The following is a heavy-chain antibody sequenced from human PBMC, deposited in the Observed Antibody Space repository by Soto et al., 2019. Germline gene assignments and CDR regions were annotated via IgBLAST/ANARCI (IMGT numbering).Heavy chain of an antibody. J-gene: IGHJ6*03. CDR1: GGSISSYY. CDR3: ATSQRGYYYYMDV. CDR2: IYYSGST. V-gene: IGHV4-59*01. Sequence: SETLSLTCTVSGGSISSYYWSWIRQPPGKGLEWIGYIYYSGSTNYNPSLKSRVTISVDTSKNQFSLKLSFVTAADTAVYYCATSQRGYYYYMDVWGKGTTVTVSS.